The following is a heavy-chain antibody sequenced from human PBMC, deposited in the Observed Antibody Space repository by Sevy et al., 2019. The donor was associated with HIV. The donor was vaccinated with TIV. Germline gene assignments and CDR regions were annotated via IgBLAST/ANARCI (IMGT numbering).Heavy chain of an antibody. CDR2: ISSSSSYI. CDR3: ARMGYCSSTSCYQLSYGMDV. CDR1: GFTFSSYS. Sequence: GGSLRLSCAASGFTFSSYSMNWVRQAPGKGLEWVSSISSSSSYIYYADSVKGRFTISRDNAKNSLYLQMTSLRAEDTAVYYCARMGYCSSTSCYQLSYGMDVWGQGTTVTVSS. D-gene: IGHD2-2*01. J-gene: IGHJ6*02. V-gene: IGHV3-21*01.